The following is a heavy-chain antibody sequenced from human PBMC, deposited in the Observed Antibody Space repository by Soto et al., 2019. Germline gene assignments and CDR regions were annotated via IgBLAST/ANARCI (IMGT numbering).Heavy chain of an antibody. CDR3: SRIRMGGVYDY. V-gene: IGHV4-31*03. CDR2: IYYSGST. D-gene: IGHD3-16*01. CDR1: GGSISSGGYY. Sequence: QVQLQESGPGLVKPSPTLSLTCTVSGGSISSGGYYWSWIRQHPGKGLEWIGYIYYSGSTYYNPSLKSRVTISVDTPKNQFSLKLSSVTAADTAVYYCSRIRMGGVYDYWGQGTLVTVSS. J-gene: IGHJ4*02.